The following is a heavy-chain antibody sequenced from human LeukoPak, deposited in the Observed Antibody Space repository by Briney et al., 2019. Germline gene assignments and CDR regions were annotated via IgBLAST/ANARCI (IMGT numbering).Heavy chain of an antibody. Sequence: GGSWRLSCTASGFTTHYWLTWGRQSPGKGLVWVARIDRDGRVHNYVGSAEGGFTTSRDSANISLALQMHSLRAEDTAVYYCTGGSDKVLSGEYYYYMDVWGTGTTVTVSS. V-gene: IGHV3-7*01. CDR2: IDRDGRVH. D-gene: IGHD2/OR15-2a*01. CDR3: TGGSDKVLSGEYYYYMDV. CDR1: GFTTHYW. J-gene: IGHJ6*03.